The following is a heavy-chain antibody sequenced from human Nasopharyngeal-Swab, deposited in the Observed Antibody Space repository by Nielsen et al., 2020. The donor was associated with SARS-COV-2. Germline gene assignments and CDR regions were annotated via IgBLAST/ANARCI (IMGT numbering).Heavy chain of an antibody. V-gene: IGHV4-59*08. CDR3: ARFSSSWYYYMDV. CDR1: GGPISSYY. J-gene: IGHJ6*03. D-gene: IGHD6-13*01. Sequence: SETLSLTCTVSGGPISSYYWSWIRQPPGKGLEWIGYIYYSGSTNYNPSLKSRVTISVDTSKNQFSLKLSSVTAADTAVYYCARFSSSWYYYMDVWGKGTTVTVSS. CDR2: IYYSGST.